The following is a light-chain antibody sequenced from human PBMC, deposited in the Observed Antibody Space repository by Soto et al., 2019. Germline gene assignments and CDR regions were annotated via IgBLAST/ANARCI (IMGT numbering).Light chain of an antibody. CDR2: EVS. J-gene: IGLJ1*01. CDR3: SSYAGSNNSLYV. V-gene: IGLV2-8*01. CDR1: SSDVGGYNY. Sequence: QSVLTRPPSASGSPGRSVTISCTGTSSDVGGYNYVSWYQQHPGKAPKLMIYEVSKRPSGVPDRFSGSKSGNTASLTVSGLQAEDEADYYCSSYAGSNNSLYVFGTGTKVTVL.